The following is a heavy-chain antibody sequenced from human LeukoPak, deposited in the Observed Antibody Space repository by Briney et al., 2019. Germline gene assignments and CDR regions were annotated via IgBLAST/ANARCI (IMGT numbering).Heavy chain of an antibody. Sequence: ASVKVSCKASGGTFSSYAISWVRQAPGQVLVWMGGILPIFGTANYAQKFQGRVTITTDESTSTAYMELSSLRSEDTAVYYCARELKSYHRIAGNWFDPWGQGTLVTVSS. V-gene: IGHV1-69*05. J-gene: IGHJ5*02. CDR2: ILPIFGTA. D-gene: IGHD3-10*01. CDR1: GGTFSSYA. CDR3: ARELKSYHRIAGNWFDP.